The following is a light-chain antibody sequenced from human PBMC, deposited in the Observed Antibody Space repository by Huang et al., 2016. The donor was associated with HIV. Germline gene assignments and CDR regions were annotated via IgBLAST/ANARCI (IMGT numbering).Light chain of an antibody. V-gene: IGKV3-20*01. CDR1: QSVSSNY. CDR3: QQYGSSSYT. J-gene: IGKJ2*01. CDR2: GAA. Sequence: EIVLTQSPGTLSLSPGERTTLSCRAKQSVSSNYLAWYQQKPGQAPRLLIYGAASRATGIPDRFSGSGSGTDFTLTISRLEPEDFAVFYCQQYGSSSYTFGQGTKLEIK.